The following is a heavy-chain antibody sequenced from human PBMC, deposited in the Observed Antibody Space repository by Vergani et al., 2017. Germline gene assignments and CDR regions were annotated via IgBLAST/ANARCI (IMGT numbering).Heavy chain of an antibody. D-gene: IGHD1/OR15-1a*01. CDR1: GFSFSTYG. Sequence: QVPLVESGGGVVQPGRSLRLSCAASGFSFSTYGMHWVRQAPGKGLEWVAVISNDGSNRYCVDSVKGRFSISRDNSEHTLYLQMNSLQIEDTAMYYCAGGDLNWNIVNGAFDMWGQGTMVTVSS. CDR2: ISNDGSNR. V-gene: IGHV3-30*03. J-gene: IGHJ3*02. CDR3: AGGDLNWNIVNGAFDM.